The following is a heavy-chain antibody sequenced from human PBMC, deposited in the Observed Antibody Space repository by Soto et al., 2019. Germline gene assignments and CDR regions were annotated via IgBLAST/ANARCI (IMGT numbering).Heavy chain of an antibody. CDR3: AKNLADYGDLEAPTGVGV. J-gene: IGHJ6*02. CDR2: IFPSGRT. D-gene: IGHD4-17*01. CDR1: GASVTTTNW. V-gene: IGHV4-4*02. Sequence: QVQLQESGPGLVKSSGTLSLTCAVSGASVTTTNWWTWVRQSPGRGMEWIGEIFPSGRTNYNPSLKSRVLLYLDKSTNPFSLKLSSVSIADTAVYYCAKNLADYGDLEAPTGVGVWGQGNTVTVS.